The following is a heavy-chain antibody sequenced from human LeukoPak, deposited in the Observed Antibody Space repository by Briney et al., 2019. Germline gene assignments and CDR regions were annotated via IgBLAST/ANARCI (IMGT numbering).Heavy chain of an antibody. CDR2: ISSSSSYI. CDR3: ARDTDSSGYYYVGY. J-gene: IGHJ4*02. V-gene: IGHV3-21*01. D-gene: IGHD3-22*01. Sequence: GGSLRLPCAASGFTFSSYSMNWVRQAPGKGLEWVSSISSSSSYIYYADSVKGRFTISRDNAKNSLYLQMNSLRAEDTAVYYRARDTDSSGYYYVGYWGQGTLVTVSS. CDR1: GFTFSSYS.